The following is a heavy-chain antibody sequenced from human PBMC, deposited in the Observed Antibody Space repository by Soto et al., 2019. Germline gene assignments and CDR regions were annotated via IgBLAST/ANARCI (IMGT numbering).Heavy chain of an antibody. J-gene: IGHJ4*02. Sequence: QVQLVESGGGVVQPGRSLRLSCAASGFTFSSDGMHWVRQAPGKGLEWVAVIWFDGSNKFYADSVKGRFTISRDNSKNTVSLQMNSLRDEDAASYYCATTGTYWGQGTLVTVSS. V-gene: IGHV3-33*01. CDR3: ATTGTY. CDR1: GFTFSSDG. CDR2: IWFDGSNK.